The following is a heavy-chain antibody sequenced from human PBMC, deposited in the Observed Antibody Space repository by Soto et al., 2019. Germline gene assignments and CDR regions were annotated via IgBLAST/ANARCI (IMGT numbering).Heavy chain of an antibody. Sequence: GGSVRLGCVASGFNVRHPWMTGVRQAAGKGLEWVGRIKSKTDGGTADYAAPVKGRATISRDDSKNTVYLQMNSLKTEDTAVYYCTTGIYYDILTGYHNVAYWGQGALVTVPS. CDR3: TTGIYYDILTGYHNVAY. V-gene: IGHV3-15*01. CDR2: IKSKTDGGTA. CDR1: GFNVRHPW. J-gene: IGHJ4*02. D-gene: IGHD3-9*01.